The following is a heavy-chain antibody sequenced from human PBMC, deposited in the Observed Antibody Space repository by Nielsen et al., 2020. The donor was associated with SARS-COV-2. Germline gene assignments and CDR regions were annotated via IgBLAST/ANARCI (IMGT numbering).Heavy chain of an antibody. CDR2: ISYTGNT. Sequence: SETLSLTCTVSGGSISSGDYYWTWIRQPPGKGLEYIGYISYTGNTYSDPSLKSRVTISRDTSKNQFSLKLTSVTAADTAVYYCARGGSYFDYWGQGILVTVSS. CDR3: ARGGSYFDY. D-gene: IGHD3-16*01. V-gene: IGHV4-30-4*01. CDR1: GGSISSGDYY. J-gene: IGHJ4*02.